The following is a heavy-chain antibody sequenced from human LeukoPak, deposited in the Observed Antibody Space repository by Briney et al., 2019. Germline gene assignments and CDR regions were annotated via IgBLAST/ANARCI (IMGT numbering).Heavy chain of an antibody. CDR1: GASISRYY. CDR3: ARSDYHNSGSHTVFDAFDI. V-gene: IGHV4-59*01. D-gene: IGHD3-10*01. J-gene: IGHJ3*02. CDR2: IDDSGNT. Sequence: SETLSLTCTVSGASISRYYSSWIRRPPGKGLEWIGYIDDSGNTNYNPYLKSQVTISVDKSKNQFSLKLSFVTAADTAMYYCARSDYHNSGSHTVFDAFDIWGQGTRVTVSS.